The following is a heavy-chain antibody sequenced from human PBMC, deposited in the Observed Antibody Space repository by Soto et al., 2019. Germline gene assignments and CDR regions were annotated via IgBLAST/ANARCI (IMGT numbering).Heavy chain of an antibody. J-gene: IGHJ6*02. CDR1: GCTLSSYA. Sequence: SVKVSCKASGCTLSSYAFNWVRQAPGQGLEWMGGIIPIFGTANYAQKFQGRVTITADESTSTAYMELSSLTSEDTAVYYCASEAYPCSSTSCDGLYYAMDVWGQGTTVPVSS. D-gene: IGHD2-2*01. CDR3: ASEAYPCSSTSCDGLYYAMDV. CDR2: IIPIFGTA. V-gene: IGHV1-69*13.